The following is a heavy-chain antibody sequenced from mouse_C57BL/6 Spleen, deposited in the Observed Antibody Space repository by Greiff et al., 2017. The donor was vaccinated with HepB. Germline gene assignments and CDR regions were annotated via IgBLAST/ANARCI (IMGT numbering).Heavy chain of an antibody. Sequence: DVHLVESGGGLVQPGGSMKLSCVASGFTFSNYWMNWVRQSPEKGLEWVAQIRLKSDNYATHYAESVKGRFTISRDDSKSSVYLQMNNLRAEDTGIYYCSQGYFDVWGTGTTVTVSS. J-gene: IGHJ1*03. CDR1: GFTFSNYW. CDR2: IRLKSDNYAT. CDR3: SQGYFDV. V-gene: IGHV6-3*01.